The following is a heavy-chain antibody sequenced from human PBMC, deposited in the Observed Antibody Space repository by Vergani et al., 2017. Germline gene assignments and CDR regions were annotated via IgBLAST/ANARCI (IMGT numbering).Heavy chain of an antibody. CDR1: GFTFSSYA. J-gene: IGHJ4*02. Sequence: EVQLLESGGGLVQPGGSLRLSCAASGFTFSSYAMSWVRQAPGKGLEWVSAISGSGCSTYYADSVKGRCTISRDNSKNTLYLQMNSLRAEDTAVYYCAKGSCSSTSCYMEALDYWGQGTLVTVSS. CDR2: ISGSGCST. V-gene: IGHV3-23*01. D-gene: IGHD2-2*02. CDR3: AKGSCSSTSCYMEALDY.